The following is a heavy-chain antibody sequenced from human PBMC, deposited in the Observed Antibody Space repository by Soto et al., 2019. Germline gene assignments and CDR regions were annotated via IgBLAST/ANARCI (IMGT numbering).Heavy chain of an antibody. V-gene: IGHV3-7*01. CDR1: GFTFSTYW. D-gene: IGHD3-3*02. J-gene: IGHJ4*02. CDR2: IEEDASEK. CDR3: ATAISSPFSHFDS. Sequence: EVQLVQSGGDLVQPGGSLRLSCVASGFTFSTYWMTWVRQAPGMGLEWVAGIEEDASEKVYVDSVKGRFSISRDNAKNSMYLQLNSLRAEDTAVYYCATAISSPFSHFDSWGQGSLVTVSS.